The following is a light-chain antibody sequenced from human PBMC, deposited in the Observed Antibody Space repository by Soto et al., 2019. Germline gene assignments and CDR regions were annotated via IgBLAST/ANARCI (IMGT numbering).Light chain of an antibody. V-gene: IGLV2-14*01. Sequence: QSGLTQPASVSVSPGQSITISCTGTSSDVGGFIFVSWYQQHPGRAPKLMIYDVSNRPSGVSNRFSGSKSGNTASLTISGLQADDDADYYCVSYTTSASYVFGTGTKVTVL. J-gene: IGLJ1*01. CDR1: SSDVGGFIF. CDR2: DVS. CDR3: VSYTTSASYV.